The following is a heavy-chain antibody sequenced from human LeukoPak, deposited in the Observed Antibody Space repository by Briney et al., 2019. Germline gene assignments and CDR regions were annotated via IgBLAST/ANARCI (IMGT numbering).Heavy chain of an antibody. CDR2: INSDGKYV. CDR3: SRKVRSGSLAGDPDY. CDR1: GFTFNTYT. D-gene: IGHD3-10*01. Sequence: GGSLRLSCAASGFTFNTYTMNWVRLAPGKGLEWVSSINSDGKYVFNADSVKGRFIISRDNAKNSLFLQMNSLRVEDTAVYYCSRKVRSGSLAGDPDYWGQGTLVTVSS. J-gene: IGHJ4*02. V-gene: IGHV3-21*01.